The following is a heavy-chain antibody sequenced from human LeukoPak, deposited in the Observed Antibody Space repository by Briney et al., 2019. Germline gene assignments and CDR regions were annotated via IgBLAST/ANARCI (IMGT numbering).Heavy chain of an antibody. Sequence: SETLSLTCTVSGGSISSSSYYWGWIRQPPGKGLEWIGTIYYSVSTYYNPSLKSRVTISVDTSKNQFSLKLSSVTAADTAVYYCARDSLSFTYYYDSSGYYPDYWGQGTLVTVSS. J-gene: IGHJ4*02. CDR2: IYYSVST. D-gene: IGHD3-22*01. V-gene: IGHV4-39*07. CDR3: ARDSLSFTYYYDSSGYYPDY. CDR1: GGSISSSSYY.